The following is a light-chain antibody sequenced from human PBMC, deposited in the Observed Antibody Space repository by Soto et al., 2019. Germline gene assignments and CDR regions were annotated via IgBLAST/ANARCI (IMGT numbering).Light chain of an antibody. CDR2: DVS. Sequence: QSVLTQPASVSGSPGQSITISCTGTSSDVGGYNYVSWYQQHPGKAPNLMIYDVSNRPSGVSNRFSGSKSGNTASLTISGLQAEDEADYYCSSYTTSSTYVFGTWIKVTVL. V-gene: IGLV2-14*03. J-gene: IGLJ1*01. CDR1: SSDVGGYNY. CDR3: SSYTTSSTYV.